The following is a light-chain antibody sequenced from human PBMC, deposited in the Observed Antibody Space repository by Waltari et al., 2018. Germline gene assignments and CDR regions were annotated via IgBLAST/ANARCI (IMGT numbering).Light chain of an antibody. V-gene: IGLV2-23*01. CDR3: CSYAGSNTWV. Sequence: QSALTQPASVSGSPGQSITISCTGTSSDVWSYNLFSWYQHHPGKAPKLMIYEGSKRPSGVSNRFSGSKSGNTASLTISGLQAEDEADYYCCSYAGSNTWVFGEGTKLTVL. CDR1: SSDVWSYNL. CDR2: EGS. J-gene: IGLJ3*02.